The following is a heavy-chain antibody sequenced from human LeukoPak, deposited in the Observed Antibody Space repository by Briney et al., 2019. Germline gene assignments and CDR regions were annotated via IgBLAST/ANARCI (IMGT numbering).Heavy chain of an antibody. J-gene: IGHJ3*02. CDR1: GFTFSGYD. CDR2: ISGSGSST. CDR3: ATETYYDSSGYYVGDAFDI. D-gene: IGHD3-22*01. Sequence: GGSLRLSCAASGFTFSGYDMSWIRQAPGKGLEWVSDISGSGSSTYYADSVKGRFTISRDNSKNTLYLQMNSLRAEDTAVYYCATETYYDSSGYYVGDAFDIWGQGTMVTVSS. V-gene: IGHV3-23*01.